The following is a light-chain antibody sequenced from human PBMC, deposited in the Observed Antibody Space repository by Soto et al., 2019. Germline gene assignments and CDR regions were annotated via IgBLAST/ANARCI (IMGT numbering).Light chain of an antibody. CDR3: CSYASTSSLV. Sequence: QSALTQPASVSGSPGQSITISCTGTSSDVGGYNYVSWFQQHPGKAPKLMIYDVNDRPSGVSNRFSGSKSDNTASLTISGLQAEDEADYYCCSYASTSSLVFGTGTKVTVL. V-gene: IGLV2-14*03. CDR2: DVN. CDR1: SSDVGGYNY. J-gene: IGLJ1*01.